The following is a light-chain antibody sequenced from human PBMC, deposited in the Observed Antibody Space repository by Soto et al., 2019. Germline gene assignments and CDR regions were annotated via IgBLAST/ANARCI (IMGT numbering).Light chain of an antibody. CDR3: SSYAGSSNV. V-gene: IGLV2-8*01. Sequence: QSALTQPPSASGSPGQSVAISCTGTSSDVGGYNYVSWYQQHPGKAAKLMIYEVNKRPSGVPDRFSGSTSGNTASLTVSGLQAEDAADYYCSSYAGSSNVFXTGTKVTVL. CDR1: SSDVGGYNY. CDR2: EVN. J-gene: IGLJ1*01.